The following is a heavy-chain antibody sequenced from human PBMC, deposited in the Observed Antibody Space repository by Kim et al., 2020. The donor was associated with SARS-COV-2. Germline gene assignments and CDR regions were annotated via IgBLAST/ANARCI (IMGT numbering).Heavy chain of an antibody. V-gene: IGHV3-33*01. J-gene: IGHJ4*02. CDR1: GFTFSTYG. Sequence: GGSLRLSCAASGFTFSTYGMHWVRQAPGKGLEWVATMWYDGSNKYYPYSVKGRFTVSRDNSKNTLYLQVNNLRAEDTAVYYCARGYCGTATCYTGGTYFDYWGRGTLVTVSS. CDR2: MWYDGSNK. CDR3: ARGYCGTATCYTGGTYFDY. D-gene: IGHD2-2*02.